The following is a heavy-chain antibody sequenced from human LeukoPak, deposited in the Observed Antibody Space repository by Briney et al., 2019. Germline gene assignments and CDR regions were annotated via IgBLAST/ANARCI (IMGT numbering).Heavy chain of an antibody. V-gene: IGHV4-39*01. J-gene: IGHJ4*02. CDR2: IYYSGST. CDR3: ARVPYYYDSSGYTYFFDY. D-gene: IGHD3-22*01. CDR1: GGSISSNSYY. Sequence: SETLSLTCTVSGGSISSNSYYWGWIRQPPGKGLKWIGSIYYSGSTNYNPSLKSRVTISVDTSKNQFSLKLNSVTAADTAVYYCARVPYYYDSSGYTYFFDYWGQGTLVTVSS.